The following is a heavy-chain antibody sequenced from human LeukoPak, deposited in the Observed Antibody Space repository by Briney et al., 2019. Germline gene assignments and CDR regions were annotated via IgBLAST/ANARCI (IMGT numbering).Heavy chain of an antibody. V-gene: IGHV3-9*01. CDR1: GFTFDDYA. J-gene: IGHJ2*01. CDR2: ISWNSGSI. D-gene: IGHD6-13*01. CDR3: AKAEDWAAAYWYFDL. Sequence: PGRSLRLSCAASGFTFDDYAMHWVRQAPGKGLEWGSGISWNSGSIGYADSVKGRFTISRDNAKNSLYLQMNSLRAEDTALYYCAKAEDWAAAYWYFDLGGRGTLVTVSA.